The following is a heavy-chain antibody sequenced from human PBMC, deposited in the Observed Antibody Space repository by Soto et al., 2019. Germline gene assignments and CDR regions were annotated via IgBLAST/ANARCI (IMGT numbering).Heavy chain of an antibody. V-gene: IGHV6-1*01. CDR3: ARARTYYDSSGYYDS. CDR1: GDSVSSNSAA. Sequence: SQTLSLTCAISGDSVSSNSAAWNWIRQSPSRGLEWLGRTYYRSKWFNDYAVSVKSRITINPDTSKNQFSLQLSSVTPEDTAVYYCARARTYYDSSGYYDSWGQGILVTVSS. D-gene: IGHD3-22*01. J-gene: IGHJ4*02. CDR2: TYYRSKWFN.